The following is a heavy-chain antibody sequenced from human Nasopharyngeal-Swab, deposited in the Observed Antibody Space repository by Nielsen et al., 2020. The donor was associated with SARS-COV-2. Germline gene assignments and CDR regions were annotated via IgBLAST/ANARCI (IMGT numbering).Heavy chain of an antibody. V-gene: IGHV4-31*03. CDR1: GGSISSGGYY. D-gene: IGHD3-3*01. Sequence: SETLSLTCTVSGGSISSGGYYWSWIRQHPGKGLEWIGYIYYSGSTYYNPSLKSRVTRSVDTSKNQFSLKLSSVTAADTAVYYCARDLRFLGHPIDIWGQGTMVTVSS. CDR3: ARDLRFLGHPIDI. CDR2: IYYSGST. J-gene: IGHJ3*02.